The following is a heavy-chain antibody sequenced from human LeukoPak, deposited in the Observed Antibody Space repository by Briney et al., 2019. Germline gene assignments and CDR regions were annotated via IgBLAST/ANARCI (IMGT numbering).Heavy chain of an antibody. CDR1: ALILSNYP. CDR3: VRDHAYAFDM. D-gene: IGHD3-16*01. V-gene: IGHV3-48*01. Sequence: GGSLRLSCAASALILSNYPMNWVRQAPGKGLEWVSYITGKSDTIYYADSVKGRFIISRDNAKNSLYLQMNSLKAEDTAIYYCVRDHAYAFDMWGQGTRVTVSS. CDR2: ITGKSDTI. J-gene: IGHJ3*02.